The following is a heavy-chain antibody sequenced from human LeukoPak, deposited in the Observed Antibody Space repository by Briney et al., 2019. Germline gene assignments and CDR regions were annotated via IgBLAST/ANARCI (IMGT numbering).Heavy chain of an antibody. V-gene: IGHV3-7*01. CDR3: ARRAGDC. Sequence: GGSLRLSCAASGFTFSSHSMSWFRQAPGKGLEWVANIEQDGSEKNYVDSVKGRFTISRDNAKSSLFLQMNSLRAEDTAIYYCARRAGDCWGQGTLVTVSS. CDR1: GFTFSSHS. CDR2: IEQDGSEK. J-gene: IGHJ4*02.